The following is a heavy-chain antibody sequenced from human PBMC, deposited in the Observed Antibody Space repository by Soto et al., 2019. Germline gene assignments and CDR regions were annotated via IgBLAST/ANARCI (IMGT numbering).Heavy chain of an antibody. J-gene: IGHJ4*02. Sequence: GGSLRLSCAASGFTFSTYWMTWVRQAPWKGLEWVANIQPDGNEGYYVDSVRGRFTISRDNAKNSLFLQMNSLRAEDTAVYYCARRTVSSVATRSLDYWGQGTLVTVSS. V-gene: IGHV3-7*01. CDR2: IQPDGNEG. CDR1: GFTFSTYW. CDR3: ARRTVSSVATRSLDY. D-gene: IGHD6-6*01.